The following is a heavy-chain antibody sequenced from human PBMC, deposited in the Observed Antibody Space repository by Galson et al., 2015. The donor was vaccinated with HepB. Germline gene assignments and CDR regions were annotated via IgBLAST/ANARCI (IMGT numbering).Heavy chain of an antibody. CDR2: ISYNGSNK. J-gene: IGHJ6*02. CDR3: ARVKGFWSGIYYYYGMDV. V-gene: IGHV3-30-3*01. CDR1: GFIFSSYA. D-gene: IGHD3-3*01. Sequence: SLRLSCAASGFIFSSYAMHWVRQAPGKGLEWVAVISYNGSNKYDADSVKGRFTISRDNSKNTLYLQMNSLRAEDTAVYYCARVKGFWSGIYYYYGMDVWGQGTTVTVAS.